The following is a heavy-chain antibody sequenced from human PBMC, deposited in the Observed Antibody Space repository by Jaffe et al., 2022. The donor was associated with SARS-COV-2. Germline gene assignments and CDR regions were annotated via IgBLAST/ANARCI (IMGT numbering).Heavy chain of an antibody. J-gene: IGHJ3*02. D-gene: IGHD3-10*01. Sequence: EVQLVESGGGLVQPGGSLRLSCAASGFTFSSYWMSWVRQAPGKGLEWVANIKQDGSEKYYVDSVKGRFTISRDNAKNSLYLQMNSLRAEDTAVYYCARSPPFGEAAADAFDIWGQGTMVTVSS. CDR2: IKQDGSEK. CDR3: ARSPPFGEAAADAFDI. CDR1: GFTFSSYW. V-gene: IGHV3-7*01.